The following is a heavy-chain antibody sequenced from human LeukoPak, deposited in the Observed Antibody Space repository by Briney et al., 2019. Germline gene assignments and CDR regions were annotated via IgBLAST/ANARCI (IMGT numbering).Heavy chain of an antibody. CDR1: GYSISSGFY. CDR3: ARAGPLYYYYMDV. CDR2: IYHSGST. Sequence: SETLSLTCTVSGYSISSGFYWGWIRQPPGKGLEWIGNIYHSGSTYYNPPLKSRVTISVDTSKNQFSLKVTSVTAADTAVYYCARAGPLYYYYMDVWGKGTTVTVSS. D-gene: IGHD3-10*01. V-gene: IGHV4-38-2*02. J-gene: IGHJ6*03.